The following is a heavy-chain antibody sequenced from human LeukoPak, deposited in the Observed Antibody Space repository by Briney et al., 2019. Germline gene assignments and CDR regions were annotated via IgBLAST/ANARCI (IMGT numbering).Heavy chain of an antibody. V-gene: IGHV3-53*01. D-gene: IGHD5-12*01. CDR3: GRLWATGGDY. J-gene: IGHJ4*02. CDR1: GFTVSSSY. Sequence: GGSLRLSCSASGFTVSSSYMSWVRQAPGKGLEWVSIIYSGGSTYYADYVKGRFTISRENSNNTQYLQMNSRRAEDTAVYYCGRLWATGGDYWGEGGLVTVSS. CDR2: IYSGGST.